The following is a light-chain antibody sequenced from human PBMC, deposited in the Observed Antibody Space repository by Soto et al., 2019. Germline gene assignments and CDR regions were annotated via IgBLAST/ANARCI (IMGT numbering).Light chain of an antibody. CDR3: SSYTSISTVV. Sequence: QSALTQPASVSGSPGQSITISCTGTSSDVGGYNYVSWYQQHPGKAPKLMIYEVSNRPAGVSNRFSGSKSGNTASLTISGLRAEDEADYYCSSYTSISTVVFGGGTQLTVL. CDR2: EVS. V-gene: IGLV2-14*03. J-gene: IGLJ2*01. CDR1: SSDVGGYNY.